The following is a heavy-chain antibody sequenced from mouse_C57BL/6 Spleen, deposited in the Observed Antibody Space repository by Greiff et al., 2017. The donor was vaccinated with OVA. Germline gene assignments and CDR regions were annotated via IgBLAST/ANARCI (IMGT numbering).Heavy chain of an antibody. Sequence: VQLQESGAELVRPGASVTLSCKASGYTFTDYEMHWVKQTPVHGLEWIGAIDPETGGTAYNQKFKGKAILTADKSSSPAYMELRSLTSEDSAVYYCTRWGAYWGQGTLVTVSA. CDR1: GYTFTDYE. CDR3: TRWGAY. V-gene: IGHV1-15*01. J-gene: IGHJ3*01. CDR2: IDPETGGT.